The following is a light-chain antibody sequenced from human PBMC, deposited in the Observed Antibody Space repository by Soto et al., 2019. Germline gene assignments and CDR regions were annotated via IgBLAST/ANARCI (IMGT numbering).Light chain of an antibody. CDR1: QSINIY. J-gene: IGKJ5*01. CDR2: AAS. Sequence: IQITEAPSSLASCVLDRITITFVSSQSINIYLNWYQQKPGKAHKLLIYAASSLQSGVPSRFSGSGSGTDFTLTISSLRPEDFASYYCQQRYSTLPIIFGQGTRLEIK. CDR3: QQRYSTLPII. V-gene: IGKV1-39*01.